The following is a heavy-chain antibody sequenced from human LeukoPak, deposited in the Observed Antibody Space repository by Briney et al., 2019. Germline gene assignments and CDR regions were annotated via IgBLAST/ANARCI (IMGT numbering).Heavy chain of an antibody. J-gene: IGHJ3*02. CDR1: GFTFSNYF. D-gene: IGHD2-21*02. Sequence: PGGSLRHSCAASGFTFSNYFMHWVRQAPGKGLEWVADIASDGSHTFYVESVKGRFTISRDNSKNTLYLQMNSLGPEDTAVYFCARERQDTVIHSGAFDIWGQGTMVTVSS. CDR3: ARERQDTVIHSGAFDI. V-gene: IGHV3-30-3*01. CDR2: IASDGSHT.